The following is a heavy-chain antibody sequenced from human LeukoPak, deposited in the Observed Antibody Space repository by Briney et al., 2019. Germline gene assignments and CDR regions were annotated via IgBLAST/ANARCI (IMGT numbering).Heavy chain of an antibody. Sequence: KPSETLSLTCTVSGDSLSRSSWSWIRQSPGGGLEWIGYMFYGGTTNRNPSLKGRVTMSMVTSKDQFSLSLSSVTAADTAVYFCVRHWVHDFGGSDWYFDLWGRGTLVTVSS. CDR2: MFYGGTT. CDR1: GDSLSRSS. J-gene: IGHJ2*01. CDR3: VRHWVHDFGGSDWYFDL. D-gene: IGHD4-23*01. V-gene: IGHV4-59*08.